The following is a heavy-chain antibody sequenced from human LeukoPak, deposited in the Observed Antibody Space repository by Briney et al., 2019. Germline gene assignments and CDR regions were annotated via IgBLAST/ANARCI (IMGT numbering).Heavy chain of an antibody. CDR2: IYHSGST. CDR1: GGSISSYY. J-gene: IGHJ3*02. Sequence: SETLSLTCTVSGGSISSYYWSWVRQPPGKGLEWIGYIYHSGSTNYNPSLKSRVTISVDTSKNQFSLKLSSVTAADTAVYYCARDSRGLYYYDSSADAFDIWGQGTMVTVSS. V-gene: IGHV4-59*01. D-gene: IGHD3-22*01. CDR3: ARDSRGLYYYDSSADAFDI.